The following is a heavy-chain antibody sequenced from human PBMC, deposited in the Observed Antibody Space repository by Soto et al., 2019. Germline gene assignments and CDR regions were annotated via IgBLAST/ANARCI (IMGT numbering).Heavy chain of an antibody. CDR1: SGPDRSHN. Sequence: QVQLQQSGPRLVKPSETLSLTCTVSSGPDRSHNWGWIRQPPGRGLEWSGYVYYTGDTAYNPSLRGRATTSADTSTNDTSLPPNSVTAADTAVYYCVRQGINYLHGLVDVWGQGTTVSVSS. CDR2: VYYTGDT. D-gene: IGHD1-7*01. V-gene: IGHV4-59*08. J-gene: IGHJ6*02. CDR3: VRQGINYLHGLVDV.